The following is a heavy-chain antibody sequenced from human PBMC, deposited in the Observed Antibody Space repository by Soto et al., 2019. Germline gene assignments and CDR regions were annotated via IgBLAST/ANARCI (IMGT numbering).Heavy chain of an antibody. V-gene: IGHV3-23*01. J-gene: IGHJ6*02. CDR1: GFTFSSYA. CDR3: AKGARDSSGYYPPYYYYYGMDV. CDR2: ISGSGGST. Sequence: GGSLRLSCAASGFTFSSYAMSWVRQAPGKGLEWVSAISGSGGSTYYADSVKGRFTISRDNSKNTLYLQMNSLRAEDTAVYYCAKGARDSSGYYPPYYYYYGMDVWGQGTTVTVSS. D-gene: IGHD3-22*01.